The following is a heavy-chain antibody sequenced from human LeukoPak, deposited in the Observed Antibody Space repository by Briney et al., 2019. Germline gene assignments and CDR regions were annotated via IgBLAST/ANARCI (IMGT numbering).Heavy chain of an antibody. D-gene: IGHD3-16*02. J-gene: IGHJ4*02. V-gene: IGHV3-74*01. Sequence: GGSLRLSCAASGFTFSSYWMHWVRQPPGKGLVWVSRITNDGSATGYADSVRGRFTISRDNAKNTLYLQMNSLGVEDTAVYYCARVYDYVWGSYRYWGQGTLVTVSS. CDR3: ARVYDYVWGSYRY. CDR2: ITNDGSAT. CDR1: GFTFSSYW.